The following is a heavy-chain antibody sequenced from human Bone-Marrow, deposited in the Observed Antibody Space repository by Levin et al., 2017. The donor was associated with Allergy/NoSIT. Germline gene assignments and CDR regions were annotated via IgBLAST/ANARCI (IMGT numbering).Heavy chain of an antibody. CDR3: ARASSDCSGGSCYVPFSYWYFDL. V-gene: IGHV4-4*07. D-gene: IGHD2-15*01. CDR2: IYTSGST. CDR1: GGSISSYY. J-gene: IGHJ2*01. Sequence: SETLSLTCTVSGGSISSYYWSWIRQPAGKGLEWIGRIYTSGSTNYNPSLKSRVTMSVDTSKNQFSLKLSSVTAADTAVYYCARASSDCSGGSCYVPFSYWYFDLWGRGTLVTVSS.